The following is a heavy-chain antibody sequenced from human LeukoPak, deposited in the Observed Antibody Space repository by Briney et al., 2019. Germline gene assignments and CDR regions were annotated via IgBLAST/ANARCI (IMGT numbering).Heavy chain of an antibody. V-gene: IGHV1-2*02. D-gene: IGHD3-3*01. Sequence: ASVKVSCKASGYTFTCYYMHWVRQAPGQGLEWMGWINPNSGGTNYAQKFQGRVTMTRDTSISTAYMELSRLRSDDTAVYYCARAYDFWSGNNWFDPWGQGTLVTVSS. CDR3: ARAYDFWSGNNWFDP. CDR2: INPNSGGT. CDR1: GYTFTCYY. J-gene: IGHJ5*02.